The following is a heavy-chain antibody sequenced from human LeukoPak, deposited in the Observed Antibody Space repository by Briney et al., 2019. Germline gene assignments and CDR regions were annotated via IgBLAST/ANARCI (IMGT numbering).Heavy chain of an antibody. J-gene: IGHJ4*02. CDR3: TRAPPYGSGWSKGVLHY. V-gene: IGHV4-4*02. D-gene: IGHD6-19*01. CDR1: GFTFSSYAM. Sequence: GSLRLSCAASGFTFSSYAMSWVRQPPGKGLESIGEIYHSGSTNYNPSLKSRVTISVDKSKNQFSLKLSSVTAADTAVYYCTRAPPYGSGWSKGVLHYWGQGTLVTVSS. CDR2: IYHSGST.